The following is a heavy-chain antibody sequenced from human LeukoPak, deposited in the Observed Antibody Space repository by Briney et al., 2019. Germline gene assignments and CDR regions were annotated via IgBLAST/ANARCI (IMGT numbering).Heavy chain of an antibody. Sequence: GGSLRLSCAASGFTFSSYGMHWVRQAPGKGLEWVAVISYDGSNKYYADSVKGRFTISRDNSKNTLYLQMNSLRAEDTAVYYCAKVSPSANFDYWGQGTLVTVSS. CDR1: GFTFSSYG. CDR2: ISYDGSNK. J-gene: IGHJ4*02. CDR3: AKVSPSANFDY. V-gene: IGHV3-30*18.